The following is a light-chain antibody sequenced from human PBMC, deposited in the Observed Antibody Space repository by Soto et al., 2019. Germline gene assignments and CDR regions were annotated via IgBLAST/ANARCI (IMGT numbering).Light chain of an antibody. CDR3: QQYGSSPPRT. J-gene: IGKJ1*01. CDR1: QSVNSSY. CDR2: AAS. V-gene: IGKV3-20*01. Sequence: EIVLTQSPGTLSLSPGERAALSCSASQSVNSSYLAWYQQKPGQAPRLLIYAASTRATGIPDRFSCSGSVTDFTLTISTLETEDFAVYYCQQYGSSPPRTFGQWTKVDIK.